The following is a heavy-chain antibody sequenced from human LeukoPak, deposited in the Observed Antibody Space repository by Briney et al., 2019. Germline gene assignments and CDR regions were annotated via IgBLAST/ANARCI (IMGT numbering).Heavy chain of an antibody. CDR1: GFSLNTGGVG. J-gene: IGHJ4*02. CDR2: IYWNDDK. CDR3: ARRLPSAYNFGYYFDY. D-gene: IGHD5-24*01. V-gene: IGHV2-5*01. Sequence: SGPTLVNPTQTLTLTCTFSGFSLNTGGVGVGWIRQPPGKALEWLALIYWNDDKRYSPSLTSRLTITKDAPKNQVVLTMTSMDPVDTATYYCARRLPSAYNFGYYFDYWGQGTLVTVSS.